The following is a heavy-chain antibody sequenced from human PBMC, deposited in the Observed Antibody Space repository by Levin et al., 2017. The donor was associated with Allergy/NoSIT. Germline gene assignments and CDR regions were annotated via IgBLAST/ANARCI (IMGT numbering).Heavy chain of an antibody. D-gene: IGHD4/OR15-4a*01. CDR1: GFSFSSYS. J-gene: IGHJ4*02. CDR3: ATNKVLYPMTHYKY. V-gene: IGHV3-21*01. Sequence: GESLKISFAASGFSFSSYSVTWVRQAPGRGLEWVSSISNSGSYTHYADSVKGRFTISRDNAKNSLYLQMNSLRSEDTAVYYCATNKVLYPMTHYKYWGQGTLVTVSS. CDR2: ISNSGSYT.